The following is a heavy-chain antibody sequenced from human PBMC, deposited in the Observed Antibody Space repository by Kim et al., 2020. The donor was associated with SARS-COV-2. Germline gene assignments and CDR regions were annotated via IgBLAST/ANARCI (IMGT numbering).Heavy chain of an antibody. CDR3: ARLRMTTVTTDWFDP. CDR1: GGSISSSSYY. J-gene: IGHJ5*02. V-gene: IGHV4-39*01. Sequence: SETLSLTCTVSGGSISSSSYYWGWIRQPPGKGLEWIGSIYYSGSTYYNPSLKSRVTISVDTSKNQFSLKLSSVTAADTAVYYCARLRMTTVTTDWFDPWGRGTLVTVSS. CDR2: IYYSGST. D-gene: IGHD4-17*01.